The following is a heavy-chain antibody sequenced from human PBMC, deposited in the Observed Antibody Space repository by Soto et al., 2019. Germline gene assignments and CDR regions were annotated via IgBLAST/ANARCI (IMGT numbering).Heavy chain of an antibody. CDR1: GGSISSTNW. CDR3: GRWLGTSYGMDV. V-gene: IGHV4-4*02. CDR2: IYHNGSP. J-gene: IGHJ6*02. Sequence: QVQLQESGPGLVQPSGTLSLTCAVSGGSISSTNWWSWVRQSPGKGLEWIGEIYHNGSPDYNPSLKSRVTIPVDKSKNHVFLKLTSVTAADTAMYFCGRWLGTSYGMDVWGQGTAVNVSS. D-gene: IGHD3-10*01.